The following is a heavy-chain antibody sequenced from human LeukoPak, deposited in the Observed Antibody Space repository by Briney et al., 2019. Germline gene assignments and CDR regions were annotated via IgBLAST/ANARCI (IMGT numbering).Heavy chain of an antibody. CDR2: IYYSGST. V-gene: IGHV4-61*01. CDR3: ARQVVAASYYFDY. CDR1: GGSVSSGSYY. J-gene: IGHJ4*02. Sequence: SETLSLTCTVSGGSVSSGSYYWSWIRQPPGKGLEWIGYIYYSGSTNYNPSLKSRVTISVDTSKNQFSLKLSSVTAADTAVYYCARQVVAASYYFDYWGQGTLVTVSS. D-gene: IGHD2-15*01.